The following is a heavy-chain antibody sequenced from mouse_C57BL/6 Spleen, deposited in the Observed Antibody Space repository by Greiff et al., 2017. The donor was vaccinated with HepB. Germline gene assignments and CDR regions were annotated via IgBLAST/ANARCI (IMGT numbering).Heavy chain of an antibody. V-gene: IGHV1-64*01. D-gene: IGHD1-1*01. CDR3: ARHYYYGSSYFDY. CDR2: IHPNSGST. Sequence: QVQLQQPGAELVKPGASVKLSCKASGYTFTSYWMHWVKQRPGQGLEWIGMIHPNSGSTNYNEKFKSKATLTVDKSSRTAYMQLSSLTSEDSAVYYCARHYYYGSSYFDYWGQGTTLTVSS. J-gene: IGHJ2*01. CDR1: GYTFTSYW.